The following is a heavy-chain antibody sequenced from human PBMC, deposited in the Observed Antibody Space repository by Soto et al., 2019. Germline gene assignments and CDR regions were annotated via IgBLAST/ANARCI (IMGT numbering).Heavy chain of an antibody. V-gene: IGHV5-51*01. J-gene: IGHJ3*02. CDR1: GYSFTSYW. CDR2: IYPGDSSS. CDR3: ARCGAAAGEGSFDI. D-gene: IGHD6-13*01. Sequence: GESLKISCKGSGYSFTSYWIAWVRQMPGQGLEWMGVIYPGDSSSRYSPSFQGQVTISADKSISTAYLQWSSLKASDTAMYYCARCGAAAGEGSFDIWGQGTMVTVSS.